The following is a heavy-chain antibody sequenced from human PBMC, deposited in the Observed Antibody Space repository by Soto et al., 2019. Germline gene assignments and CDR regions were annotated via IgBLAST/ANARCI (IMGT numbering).Heavy chain of an antibody. J-gene: IGHJ4*02. D-gene: IGHD5-12*01. CDR3: AKGGTYHIGDFDS. CDR1: GFTFNIYT. CDR2: IGARGSDT. Sequence: EVQLLESGGGLVQPGGSLRLSCAASGFTFNIYTMSWVRQAPGKGLEWVSGIGARGSDTYFPDSVKGRFTISRDNCMDMVYLQMNSLRAEDTAVYFCAKGGTYHIGDFDSWGQGTLVTVSS. V-gene: IGHV3-23*01.